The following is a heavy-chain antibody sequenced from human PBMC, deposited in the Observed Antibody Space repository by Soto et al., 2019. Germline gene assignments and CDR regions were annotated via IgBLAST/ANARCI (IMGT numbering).Heavy chain of an antibody. CDR2: ISDRGTNT. V-gene: IGHV3-23*01. D-gene: IGHD6-13*01. CDR3: ARGTIAAAGYFDY. Sequence: EVQLLESGGGLVQPGGSLRLSCAASGFTFSNYALTWVRQAPGKGLEWVSTISDRGTNTYYADSVKGRFTISRDTSKNTLYLQMSSLRAEDTAVYFCARGTIAAAGYFDYWGQGTLVTVSS. CDR1: GFTFSNYA. J-gene: IGHJ4*02.